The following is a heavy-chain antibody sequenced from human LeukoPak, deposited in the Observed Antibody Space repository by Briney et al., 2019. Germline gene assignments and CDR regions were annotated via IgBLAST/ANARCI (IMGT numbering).Heavy chain of an antibody. J-gene: IGHJ4*02. V-gene: IGHV4-39*01. D-gene: IGHD1-26*01. CDR2: IHYSGRT. CDR3: AVGRAFDY. CDR1: GGSISSSTSH. Sequence: SETLSLTCTVSGGSISSSTSHWGWIRQPPGKGLEWIGTIHYSGRTYYNPSLESRVTISVDTSKNQFSLRLTSVTAADTTVYYCAVGRAFDYWGQGTLVTVSS.